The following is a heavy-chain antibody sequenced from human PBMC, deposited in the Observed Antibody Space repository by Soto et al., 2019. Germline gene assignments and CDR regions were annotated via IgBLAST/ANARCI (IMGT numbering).Heavy chain of an antibody. V-gene: IGHV1-3*01. J-gene: IGHJ6*02. CDR3: ARYRIVGATYYYYGMDV. CDR2: INAGNGNT. D-gene: IGHD1-26*01. CDR1: GYTFTSYA. Sequence: QVQLVQSGAEVKKPGASVKVSCKASGYTFTSYAMHWVRQAPGQRLEWMGWINAGNGNTKYSQKFQGRVTITRDTSASTAYMELSSLRSEDTAVYYCARYRIVGATYYYYGMDVWGQGTTVTVSS.